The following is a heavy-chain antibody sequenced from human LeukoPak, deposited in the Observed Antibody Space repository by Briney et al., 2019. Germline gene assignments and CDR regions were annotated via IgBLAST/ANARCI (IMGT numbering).Heavy chain of an antibody. CDR3: AKSYGYGSGWSTFDY. Sequence: GGSLRLSCAASGFTFSSYAMSWVRQIPGKGLEWVSAISGSDAGTYYADSVKGRFTISRDNSKNTLYLQMNSLRAEDTAVYYCAKSYGYGSGWSTFDYWGQGTLVTVSS. J-gene: IGHJ4*02. D-gene: IGHD6-19*01. CDR1: GFTFSSYA. CDR2: ISGSDAGT. V-gene: IGHV3-23*01.